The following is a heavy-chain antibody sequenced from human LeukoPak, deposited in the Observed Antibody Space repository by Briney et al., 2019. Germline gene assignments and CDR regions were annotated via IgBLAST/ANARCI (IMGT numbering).Heavy chain of an antibody. J-gene: IGHJ4*02. CDR1: GLTFNKYW. D-gene: IGHD6-13*01. V-gene: IGHV3-7*01. CDR2: IKQDGSEK. Sequence: PGGSLRLSCEASGLTFNKYWMTWVRQAPGKGLEWVANIKQDGSEKNYVDSVKGRFTISRDNAKNSLSLRMNSLSAEDTAVYYCATSGYSSSWYFGWGQGTLVTVSS. CDR3: ATSGYSSSWYFG.